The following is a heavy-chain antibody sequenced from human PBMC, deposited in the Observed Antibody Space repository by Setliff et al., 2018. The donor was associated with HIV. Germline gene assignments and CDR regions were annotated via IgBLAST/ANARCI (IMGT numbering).Heavy chain of an antibody. CDR1: GFIFSDYE. CDR2: MTGTDGTV. J-gene: IGHJ4*02. CDR3: ARLAPPDDYGDLGGIDH. D-gene: IGHD4-17*01. V-gene: IGHV3-48*03. Sequence: PGGSLRLSCAASGFIFSDYEMNWVRQAPGKGLEWVSFMTGTDGTVFYADSVKGRFTVSRDNAENSLSLQMNSLRAEDTAVYYCARLAPPDDYGDLGGIDHWGQGTPVTVSS.